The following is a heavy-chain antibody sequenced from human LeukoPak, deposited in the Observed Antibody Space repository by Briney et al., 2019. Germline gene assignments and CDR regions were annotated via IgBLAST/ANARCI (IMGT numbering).Heavy chain of an antibody. CDR3: ASGIFGVVITPFDY. CDR1: GDSVSSSRYY. D-gene: IGHD3-3*01. Sequence: SETLSLTCIVSGDSVSSSRYYWGWIRQPPGRGLEWIGSIYYSGSTYYNPSLKSRVTISVDTSKNQFSLKLSSVTAADTAVYYCASGIFGVVITPFDYWGQGTLVTVSS. J-gene: IGHJ4*02. CDR2: IYYSGST. V-gene: IGHV4-39*01.